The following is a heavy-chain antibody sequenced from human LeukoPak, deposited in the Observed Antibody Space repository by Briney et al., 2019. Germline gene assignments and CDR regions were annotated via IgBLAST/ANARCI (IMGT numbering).Heavy chain of an antibody. V-gene: IGHV1-46*01. J-gene: IGHJ4*02. CDR3: ARGRRATTVTTPSFDY. D-gene: IGHD4-17*01. CDR2: INPSGGNT. Sequence: ASVKVSCKASGYTFTSYYMHWVRQAPGRGLEWMGIINPSGGNTNYAQKFQGRVTMTRDMSTSTVYMELSSLRSEDTAVYYCARGRRATTVTTPSFDYWGQGTLVTVSS. CDR1: GYTFTSYY.